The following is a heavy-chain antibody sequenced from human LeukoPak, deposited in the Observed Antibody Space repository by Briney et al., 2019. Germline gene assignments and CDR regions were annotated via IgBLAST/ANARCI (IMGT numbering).Heavy chain of an antibody. CDR3: ARANYYDSSGYYRGYYYYYMDV. J-gene: IGHJ6*03. V-gene: IGHV4-30-4*08. CDR1: GGSISSGDYY. D-gene: IGHD3-22*01. CDR2: IYYSGST. Sequence: PSETLSLTCTVSGGSISSGDYYWSWIRQPPGKGLVWIGYIYYSGSTYYNPSLKSRVTISVDTSKNQFSLKLSSVTAADTAVYYCARANYYDSSGYYRGYYYYYMDVWGKGTTVTVSS.